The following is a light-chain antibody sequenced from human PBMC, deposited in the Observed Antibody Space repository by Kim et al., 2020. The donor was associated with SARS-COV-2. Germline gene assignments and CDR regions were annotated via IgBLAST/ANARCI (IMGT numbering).Light chain of an antibody. CDR2: WAS. V-gene: IGKV4-1*01. CDR3: QQYYSTPYT. Sequence: RATINCKSSQRVLFTSNNKNYLAWYQQKPGQPPKLLIYWASTRESGVPDRFSGSGSGTDFTLTISSLQAEDVAVYHCQQYYSTPYTFGQGTKLEI. J-gene: IGKJ2*01. CDR1: QRVLFTSNNKNY.